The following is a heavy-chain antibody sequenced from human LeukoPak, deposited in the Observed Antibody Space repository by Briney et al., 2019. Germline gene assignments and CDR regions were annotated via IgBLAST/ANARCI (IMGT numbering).Heavy chain of an antibody. CDR3: ATSGYQIT. Sequence: PSETLSLTCTVSGGSISSGGYYWNWIRQHPGKGLEWIGYIYYSGSTYYNPSLKSRVTISADTSKNQFSLRLSSVTAADTAVYYCATSGYQITWGQGTLVTVSS. CDR1: GGSISSGGYY. V-gene: IGHV4-31*03. CDR2: IYYSGST. D-gene: IGHD3-22*01. J-gene: IGHJ5*02.